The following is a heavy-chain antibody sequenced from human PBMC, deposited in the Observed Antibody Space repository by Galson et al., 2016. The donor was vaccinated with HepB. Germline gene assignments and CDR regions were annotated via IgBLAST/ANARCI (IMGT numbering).Heavy chain of an antibody. CDR2: ISTSGSYI. D-gene: IGHD3-16*01. J-gene: IGHJ4*02. V-gene: IGHV3-21*01. Sequence: SLRLSCAASGFTFSSYNMNWVRQAPGKGLEWDSSISTSGSYIYYADVVKGRFTISRDNAKNSLYLQMNSLRAEDTAVYYCARSPRIQVWRRYDFFEYWGQGSLVTVSS. CDR1: GFTFSSYN. CDR3: ARSPRIQVWRRYDFFEY.